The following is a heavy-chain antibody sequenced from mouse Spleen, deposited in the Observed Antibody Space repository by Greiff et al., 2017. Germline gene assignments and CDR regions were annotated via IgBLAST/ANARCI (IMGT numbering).Heavy chain of an antibody. Sequence: EVQLQQSGPGLVKPSQSLSLTCTVTGYSITSDYAWNWIRQFPGNKLEWMGYISYSGSTSYNPSLKSRISITRDTSKNQFFLQLNSVTTEDTATYYCASLYDGYPGWFAYWGQGTLVTVSA. J-gene: IGHJ3*01. D-gene: IGHD2-3*01. V-gene: IGHV3-2*02. CDR3: ASLYDGYPGWFAY. CDR2: ISYSGST. CDR1: GYSITSDYA.